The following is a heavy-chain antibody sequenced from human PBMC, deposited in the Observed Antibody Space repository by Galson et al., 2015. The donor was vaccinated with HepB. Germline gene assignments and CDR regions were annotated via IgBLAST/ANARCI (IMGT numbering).Heavy chain of an antibody. D-gene: IGHD6-13*01. V-gene: IGHV3-30*18. Sequence: SLRLSCAASGFTFSSYGMHWVRQAPGKGLEWVAVISYDGSNKYYADSVKGRFTISRDNSKNTLYLQMNSLRAEDTAVYYCAKVLTYSSSWYPDYYYGMDVWGQGTTVTVSS. J-gene: IGHJ6*02. CDR1: GFTFSSYG. CDR3: AKVLTYSSSWYPDYYYGMDV. CDR2: ISYDGSNK.